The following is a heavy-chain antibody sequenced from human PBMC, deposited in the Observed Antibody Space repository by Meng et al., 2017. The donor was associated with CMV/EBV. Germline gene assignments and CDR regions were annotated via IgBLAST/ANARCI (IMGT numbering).Heavy chain of an antibody. Sequence: SVKVSCKASGGTFSSYAISWVRQAPGQGLEWMGGIIPIFGTANYAQKFQGRVTITTDESTSTAYMELSSLRSEDTAVDYCARGRRGGSAAGTYMYYYYGMDVWGQGTTVTVSS. CDR3: ARGRRGGSAAGTYMYYYYGMDV. CDR2: IIPIFGTA. D-gene: IGHD6-13*01. V-gene: IGHV1-69*05. CDR1: GGTFSSYA. J-gene: IGHJ6*02.